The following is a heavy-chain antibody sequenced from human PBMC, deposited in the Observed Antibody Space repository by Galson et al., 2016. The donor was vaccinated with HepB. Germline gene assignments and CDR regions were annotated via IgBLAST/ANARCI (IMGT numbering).Heavy chain of an antibody. V-gene: IGHV3-23*01. D-gene: IGHD5-12*01. J-gene: IGHJ4*02. CDR2: ITAGDTT. CDR3: ASSGSDNVDFDY. Sequence: SLRLSCAASGFTFINYVMTWVRQAPGKGLEWVSLITAGDTTYYTDSVKGRFTIFRDNSKNTVYLQMISLKASDTAMYYCASSGSDNVDFDYWGQGTLVTVSS. CDR1: GFTFINYV.